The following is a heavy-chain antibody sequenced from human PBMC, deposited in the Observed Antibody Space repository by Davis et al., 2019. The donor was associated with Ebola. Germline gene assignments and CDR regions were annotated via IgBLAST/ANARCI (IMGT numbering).Heavy chain of an antibody. D-gene: IGHD2-8*02. Sequence: ASVKVSCKASGYTFTSYGISWVRQAPGQGLEWMGWISAYNGNTNYAQKFQGRVTMTRNTSISTAYMELSSLRSEDTAVYYCARGREVLVVYANDWFDPWGQGILVTVSS. J-gene: IGHJ5*02. V-gene: IGHV1-18*01. CDR3: ARGREVLVVYANDWFDP. CDR2: ISAYNGNT. CDR1: GYTFTSYG.